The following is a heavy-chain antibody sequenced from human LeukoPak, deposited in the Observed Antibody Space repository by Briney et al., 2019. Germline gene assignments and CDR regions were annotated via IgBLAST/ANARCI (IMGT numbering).Heavy chain of an antibody. CDR1: GYMFAVFG. CDR2: IRVHNGDT. D-gene: IGHD3-9*01. V-gene: IGHV1-18*01. CDR3: ARDRYDVGVAFDF. J-gene: IGHJ3*01. Sequence: ASVKVSRKAFGYMFAVFGITWVRQAPGQGLEWMGSIRVHNGDTNYAQKFQGRLTMTTDTSATTAYMELRSLKSDDTAVYYCARDRYDVGVAFDFWGQGTMVTVSS.